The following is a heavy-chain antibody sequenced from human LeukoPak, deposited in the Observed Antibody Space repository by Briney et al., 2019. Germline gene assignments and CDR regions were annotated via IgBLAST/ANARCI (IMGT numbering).Heavy chain of an antibody. Sequence: GESLRLSCVASGFTFNTYNMNWVRQAPGKGLEWVSSITSSSSYIYYADSVKGRFTISRDNAKSSLYLQMNSLRAEDTAIYYCATYRQVLLPFESWGQGTLVTVSS. CDR2: ITSSSSYI. CDR3: ATYRQVLLPFES. V-gene: IGHV3-21*04. CDR1: GFTFNTYN. J-gene: IGHJ4*02. D-gene: IGHD2-8*02.